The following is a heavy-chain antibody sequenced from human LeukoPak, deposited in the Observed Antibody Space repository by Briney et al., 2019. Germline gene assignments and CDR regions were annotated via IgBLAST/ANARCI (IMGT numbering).Heavy chain of an antibody. CDR2: IYHSGST. CDR3: ASQQQLVLLDWFDP. Sequence: SETLSLTCTVSGDSISSGDYYWGWIRQPPGKGLEWIGNIYHSGSTYYNPSLKSRLTISVDTSKNQFSLKLSSVTAADTAVYYCASQQQLVLLDWFDPWGQGTLVTVSS. V-gene: IGHV4-38-2*02. CDR1: GDSISSGDYY. J-gene: IGHJ5*02. D-gene: IGHD6-13*01.